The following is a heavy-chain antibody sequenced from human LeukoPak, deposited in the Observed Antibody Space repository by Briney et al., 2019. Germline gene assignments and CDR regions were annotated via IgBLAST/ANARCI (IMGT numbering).Heavy chain of an antibody. J-gene: IGHJ4*02. D-gene: IGHD2-2*01. CDR1: GFTFSSYT. CDR2: IGSSSGYI. V-gene: IGHV3-21*01. CDR3: ARVRGTSGPEDS. Sequence: GGSLRLSCAASGFTFSSYTTHWVRQAPGKGLEWVSSIGSSSGYISYADSVKGRFTISRDDAKNSLYLQMNSLRAEDTAVYFCARVRGTSGPEDSWGQGTLVTVSS.